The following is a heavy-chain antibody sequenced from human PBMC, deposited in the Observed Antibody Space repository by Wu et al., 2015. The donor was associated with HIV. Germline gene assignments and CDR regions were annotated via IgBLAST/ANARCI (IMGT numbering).Heavy chain of an antibody. CDR3: ARALRPVADALELDY. CDR2: INHNDGGA. Sequence: QVQLVQSGAEVKKPGASVKVSCKASGYSFSDFHLHWVRQAPGQGLEWIGWINHNDGGATYAQKFQGRVAMTRDTSISTAFLELSGLRLDDTAIYYCARALRPVADALELDYWGQGTLVFVSS. CDR1: GYSFSDFH. V-gene: IGHV1-2*02. D-gene: IGHD6-19*01. J-gene: IGHJ4*02.